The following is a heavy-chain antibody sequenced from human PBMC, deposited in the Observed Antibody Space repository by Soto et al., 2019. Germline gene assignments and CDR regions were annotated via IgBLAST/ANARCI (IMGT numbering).Heavy chain of an antibody. V-gene: IGHV4-39*01. CDR3: ARRNYDRPFGY. J-gene: IGHJ4*02. CDR2: IYYSGST. Sequence: PSETLSLTCTVSGGSISSSSYYWGWIRQPPGKGLVWIGSIYYSGSTYYNPSLKSRVTISVDTSKNQFSLKLSSVTAADTAVYYCARRNYDRPFGYWGQGTLVTVSS. D-gene: IGHD3-22*01. CDR1: GGSISSSSYY.